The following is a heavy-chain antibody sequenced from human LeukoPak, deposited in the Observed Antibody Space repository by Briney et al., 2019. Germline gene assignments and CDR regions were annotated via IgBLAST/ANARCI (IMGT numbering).Heavy chain of an antibody. V-gene: IGHV3-48*01. CDR3: ASGRGPADAFDT. J-gene: IGHJ3*02. CDR2: ISSSSSTI. CDR1: GFTFSSYS. D-gene: IGHD2-15*01. Sequence: PGGSLRLSCAASGFTFSSYSMNWVRQAPGKGLEWVSYISSSSSTIYYADSVKGRFTISRDNAKNSLYLQMNSLRAEDTAVYYCASGRGPADAFDTWGQGTMVTVSS.